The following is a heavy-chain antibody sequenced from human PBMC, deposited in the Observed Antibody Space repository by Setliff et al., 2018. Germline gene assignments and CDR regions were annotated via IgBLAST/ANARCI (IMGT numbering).Heavy chain of an antibody. V-gene: IGHV5-51*01. J-gene: IGHJ3*02. CDR2: IYPGDSDT. CDR3: ARQIFGADLQTGGAFDI. D-gene: IGHD3-3*01. Sequence: PGESLKISCKASGYIFTNYWIGWVRQMPGKGLEWMGIIYPGDSDTRYSPSFQGQVTISADKSISTAYLQWSSLKASDTAMYYCARQIFGADLQTGGAFDIWGQGTMVTVSS. CDR1: GYIFTNYW.